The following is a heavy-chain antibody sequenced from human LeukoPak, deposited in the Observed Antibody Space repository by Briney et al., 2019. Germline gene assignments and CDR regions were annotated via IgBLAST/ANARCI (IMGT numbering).Heavy chain of an antibody. V-gene: IGHV3-21*01. CDR1: GFTFSSYS. J-gene: IGHJ2*01. CDR2: ISSSSSYI. Sequence: PGGSLRLSCAASGFTFSSYSMNWVRQAPGKGLEWVSSISSSSSYIYYADSVKGRFTISRGNAKNSLYLQMNSLRAEDTAVYYCARVHDSSGYYWYFDLWGSGTLVTVS. D-gene: IGHD3-22*01. CDR3: ARVHDSSGYYWYFDL.